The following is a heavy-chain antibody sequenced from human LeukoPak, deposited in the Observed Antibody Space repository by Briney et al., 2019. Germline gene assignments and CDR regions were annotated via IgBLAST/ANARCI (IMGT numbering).Heavy chain of an antibody. CDR2: IYYSGST. CDR1: GGSISSSSYY. V-gene: IGHV4-39*01. Sequence: SETPSLTCTVSGGSISSSSYYWGWIRQPPGKGLEWIGSIYYSGSTYYNPSLKSRVTISVDTSKNQFSLKLSSVTAADTAVYYGARHGAFDIWGQGTMVTVSS. J-gene: IGHJ3*02. CDR3: ARHGAFDI.